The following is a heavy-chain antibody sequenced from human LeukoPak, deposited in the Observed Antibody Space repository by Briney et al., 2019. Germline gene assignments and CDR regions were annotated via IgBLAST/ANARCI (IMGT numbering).Heavy chain of an antibody. CDR2: INHGERT. V-gene: IGHV4-34*01. D-gene: IGHD3-16*01. J-gene: IGHJ5*02. Sequence: PSETLSLTCGVYGGSFSGYYSSWIRQSPRKGLEWIGEINHGERTNYNPSLKSRVTISVDTSKSQFSLKLSSVTAADTAVYYCAALGVRFPWGQGTLVTVSS. CDR3: AALGVRFP. CDR1: GGSFSGYY.